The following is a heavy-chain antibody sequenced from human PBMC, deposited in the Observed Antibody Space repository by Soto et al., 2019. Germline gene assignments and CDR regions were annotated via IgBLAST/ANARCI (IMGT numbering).Heavy chain of an antibody. J-gene: IGHJ4*02. V-gene: IGHV3-64D*08. CDR2: ISSNGGST. CDR3: VKDHGGAITIFGVVIMDGGAFDY. Sequence: GGSLRLSCSASGFTFSSYAMHWVRQAPGKGLEYVSAISSNGGSTYYADSVKGRFTISRDNSKNTLYFQMSSLRAEDTAVYYCVKDHGGAITIFGVVIMDGGAFDYWGQGTLVTVSS. D-gene: IGHD3-3*01. CDR1: GFTFSSYA.